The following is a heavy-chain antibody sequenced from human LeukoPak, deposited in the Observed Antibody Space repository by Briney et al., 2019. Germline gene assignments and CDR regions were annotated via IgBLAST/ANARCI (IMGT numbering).Heavy chain of an antibody. J-gene: IGHJ3*02. CDR1: GGTFSSYA. Sequence: SVKVSCKASGGTFSSYAISWVRQAPGQGLEWMGRIIPIFGIANYAQKFQGRVTITADKSTSTAYMELSSLRSEDTAVYYCARGLVEGDDAFDIWGQGTMATVSS. V-gene: IGHV1-69*04. CDR3: ARGLVEGDDAFDI. CDR2: IIPIFGIA. D-gene: IGHD3-9*01.